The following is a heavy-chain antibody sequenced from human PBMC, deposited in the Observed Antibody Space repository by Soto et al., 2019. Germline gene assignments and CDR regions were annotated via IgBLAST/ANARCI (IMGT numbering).Heavy chain of an antibody. Sequence: GGSLRLSCAASGFTFSSYGMHWVRQAPGKGLEWVAVIWYDGSNKYYADSVKGRFTISRDNSKNTLYLQMSSLRAEDTAVYYCAIQFSSPNYYYYMDVWGKGTTVTVSS. CDR3: AIQFSSPNYYYYMDV. V-gene: IGHV3-33*01. CDR2: IWYDGSNK. CDR1: GFTFSSYG. J-gene: IGHJ6*03. D-gene: IGHD6-13*01.